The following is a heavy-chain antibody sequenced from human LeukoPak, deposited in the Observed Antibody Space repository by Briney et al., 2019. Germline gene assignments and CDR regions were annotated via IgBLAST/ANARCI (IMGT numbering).Heavy chain of an antibody. CDR1: GFTFSSYA. CDR3: VRYATENYFDY. V-gene: IGHV3-30*01. J-gene: IGHJ4*02. D-gene: IGHD2-8*01. CDR2: ISYDGSNK. Sequence: GGSLRLSCAASGFTFSSYAMHWVRQAPGRGLEWVAVISYDGSNKYYADSVKGRFTISRDNSKNTLYLQMNSLRAEDTAVYYCVRYATENYFDYWGQGTLVTVSS.